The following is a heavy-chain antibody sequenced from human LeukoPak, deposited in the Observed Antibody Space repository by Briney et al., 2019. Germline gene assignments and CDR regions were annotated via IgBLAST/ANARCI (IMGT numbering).Heavy chain of an antibody. Sequence: GGSLKRSCAASGFTFSSYVMNWVRQASGKGLEWVSTISASVISTYYADSVKGRFTVSRDNSKNTLYLQMNSLRAEDTAVYYCAKDSSSSNNYYGMDVWGQGTTVTVSS. V-gene: IGHV3-23*01. CDR1: GFTFSSYV. CDR3: AKDSSSSNNYYGMDV. CDR2: ISASVIST. J-gene: IGHJ6*02. D-gene: IGHD6-6*01.